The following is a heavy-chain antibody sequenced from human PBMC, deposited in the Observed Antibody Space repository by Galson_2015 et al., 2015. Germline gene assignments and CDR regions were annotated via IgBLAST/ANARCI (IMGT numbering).Heavy chain of an antibody. D-gene: IGHD3-22*01. V-gene: IGHV3-30*03. CDR3: ARGTYYYDSSGPQGGY. J-gene: IGHJ4*02. Sequence: SLRLSCAASGFTFSSYGMHWVRQAPGKGLEWVAVISYDGSNKYYADSVKGRFTISRDNSKNTLYLQMNSLRAEDTAVYYCARGTYYYDSSGPQGGYWGQGTLVTVSS. CDR1: GFTFSSYG. CDR2: ISYDGSNK.